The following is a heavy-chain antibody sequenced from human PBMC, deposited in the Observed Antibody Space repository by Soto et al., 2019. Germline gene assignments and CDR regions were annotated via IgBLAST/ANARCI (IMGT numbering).Heavy chain of an antibody. CDR2: IIPIFGTA. D-gene: IGHD4-17*01. V-gene: IGHV1-69*13. CDR3: AKGDYVGGAIDN. J-gene: IGHJ4*02. CDR1: GGTFSSYA. Sequence: ASVKVSCKASGGTFSSYAISWVRQAPGQGLEWMGGIIPIFGTANYAQKFQGRVTITADESTSTAYMELSSLRSEDTAVYYCAKGDYVGGAIDNWGQGTLVTVSS.